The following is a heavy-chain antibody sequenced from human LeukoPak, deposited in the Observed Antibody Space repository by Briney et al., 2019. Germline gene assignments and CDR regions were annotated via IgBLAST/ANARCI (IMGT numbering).Heavy chain of an antibody. CDR2: IWYDGTNK. J-gene: IGHJ4*02. D-gene: IGHD6-13*01. CDR3: AREGSSTLYYFDY. CDR1: GFTFSNYA. V-gene: IGHV3-33*01. Sequence: AGSLGLSCAASGFTFSNYAMHWVRQAPGQGLEWVALIWYDGTNKYYADSVKGRFTISRDTSWNTLYLQMNSLRAEDTAVYYCAREGSSTLYYFDYWGEGTQVTVSS.